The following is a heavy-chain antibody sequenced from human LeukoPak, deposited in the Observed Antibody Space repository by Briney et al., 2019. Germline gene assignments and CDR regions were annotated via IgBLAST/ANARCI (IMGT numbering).Heavy chain of an antibody. V-gene: IGHV3-23*01. CDR2: ISGSGGST. J-gene: IGHJ4*02. CDR3: AKVGPQLWFGELLFDH. Sequence: GGSLRLSCAASGFTFSSYAMSWVRQAPGKGLEWVSAISGSGGSTYYADSVKGRFTISRDNSKNTLYLQMNSLRAEDTAVYYCAKVGPQLWFGELLFDHWGQGTLVTVSS. D-gene: IGHD3-10*01. CDR1: GFTFSSYA.